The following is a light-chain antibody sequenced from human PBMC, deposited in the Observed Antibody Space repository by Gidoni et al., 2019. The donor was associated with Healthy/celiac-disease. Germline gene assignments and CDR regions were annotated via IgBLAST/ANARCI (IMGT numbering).Light chain of an antibody. Sequence: TISCTGTSSDIGGYNYVSWYQQHPGNAPKLMIYEVSNRPSGVSNRFSGSKSGNTASLTISGLQAEDEANYYCSSYTSSSTSHVVFGGGTTLTVL. J-gene: IGLJ2*01. CDR2: EVS. V-gene: IGLV2-14*01. CDR3: SSYTSSSTSHVV. CDR1: SSDIGGYNY.